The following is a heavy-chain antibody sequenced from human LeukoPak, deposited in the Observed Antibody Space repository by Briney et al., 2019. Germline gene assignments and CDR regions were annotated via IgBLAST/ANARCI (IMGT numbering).Heavy chain of an antibody. J-gene: IGHJ5*02. CDR3: ARDTPLSYGPREWFDP. CDR2: IYYSGST. Sequence: SETLSLTCAVYGGSFTNYYWSWIRQPPGKGLEWIGYIYYSGSTYYNPSLKSRVTISVDTSKNQFSLKLSSVTAADTAVYYCARDTPLSYGPREWFDPWGQGTLVTVSS. V-gene: IGHV4-59*12. D-gene: IGHD5-18*01. CDR1: GGSFTNYY.